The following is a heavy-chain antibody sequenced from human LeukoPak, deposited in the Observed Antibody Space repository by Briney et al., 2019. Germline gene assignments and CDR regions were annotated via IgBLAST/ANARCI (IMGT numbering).Heavy chain of an antibody. CDR3: ARLYCSGASCYANLDY. J-gene: IGHJ4*02. CDR1: GFTFSSYA. CDR2: ISYDGSNK. V-gene: IGHV3-30-3*01. Sequence: PGRSLRLSCAASGFTFSSYAMHWVRQAPGKGLEWVAVISYDGSNKYYADSVKGRFTISRDNAENSLYLQMNSLTAEDTAVYYCARLYCSGASCYANLDYWGQGTLVAVSS. D-gene: IGHD2-15*01.